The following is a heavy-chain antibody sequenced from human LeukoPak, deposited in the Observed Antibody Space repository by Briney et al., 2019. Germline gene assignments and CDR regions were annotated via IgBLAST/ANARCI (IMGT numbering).Heavy chain of an antibody. CDR2: INPNSGGT. CDR3: ARLGYCSSTSCLDY. CDR1: GYTFTGYY. Sequence: ASVKVSCKASGYTFTGYYMHWVRQAPGQGLEWMGWINPNSGGTNYAQKFQGRVTMTRDTSIGTAYMELSRLRSDDTAVYYCARLGYCSSTSCLDYWGQGTLVTVSS. J-gene: IGHJ4*02. V-gene: IGHV1-2*02. D-gene: IGHD2-2*01.